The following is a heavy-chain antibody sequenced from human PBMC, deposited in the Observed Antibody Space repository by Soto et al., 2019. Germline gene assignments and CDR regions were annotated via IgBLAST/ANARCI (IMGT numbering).Heavy chain of an antibody. J-gene: IGHJ3*02. CDR3: ARTLPYCGGECYGPEYDAFDI. CDR2: ISSSSSTI. Sequence: EVQLVESGGGLVQQGGSLRLSCAASGFTFNSYSMNWVRQAPGKGLERVSYISSSSSTIYYADSVMARFTISRDNAKNSLYLQMNSARDEDTAVYYCARTLPYCGGECYGPEYDAFDIWGQGTMVTVSS. CDR1: GFTFNSYS. V-gene: IGHV3-48*02. D-gene: IGHD2-21*01.